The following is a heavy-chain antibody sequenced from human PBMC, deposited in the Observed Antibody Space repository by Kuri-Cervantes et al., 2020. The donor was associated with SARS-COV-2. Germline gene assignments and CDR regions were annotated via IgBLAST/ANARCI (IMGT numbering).Heavy chain of an antibody. J-gene: IGHJ3*02. CDR1: GYTFTSYD. D-gene: IGHD3-3*01. CDR2: ISAYNGNT. V-gene: IGHV1-18*01. CDR3: ATRSYYDFWSGYLYTLNLDAFDI. Sequence: ASVKVSCKASGYTFTSYDINWVRQTTGQGLEWMGWISAYNGNTNYAQKLQGGVTMTTDTSTSTAYMELRSLRSDDTAVYYCATRSYYDFWSGYLYTLNLDAFDIWGQGTMVTVSS.